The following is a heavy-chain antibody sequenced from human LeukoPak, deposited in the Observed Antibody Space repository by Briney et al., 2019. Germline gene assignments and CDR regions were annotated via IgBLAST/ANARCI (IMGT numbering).Heavy chain of an antibody. J-gene: IGHJ6*02. CDR1: GFTFDDYA. Sequence: PGRSLRLSCAASGFTFDDYAMPWVRQAPGKGLEWVSGISWNSGSIGYADSVKGRFTISRDNAKNSLYLQMNSLRAEDTALYYCAKDGDSGWSPGDYGMDVWGQGTTVTVSS. CDR3: AKDGDSGWSPGDYGMDV. CDR2: ISWNSGSI. V-gene: IGHV3-9*01. D-gene: IGHD6-19*01.